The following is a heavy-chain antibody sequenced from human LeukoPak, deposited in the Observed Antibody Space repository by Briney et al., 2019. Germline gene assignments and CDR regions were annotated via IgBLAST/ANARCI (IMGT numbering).Heavy chain of an antibody. CDR2: INPRGGST. V-gene: IGHV1-46*01. D-gene: IGHD2-15*01. CDR1: GYTFTSYY. J-gene: IGHJ6*04. CDR3: ARGLYCSGGSCYHYGMDV. Sequence: ASVKVSCKASGYTFTSYYMHWVRQAPGQGLEWMGIINPRGGSTSYAQKFQGRVTMTRDTSTSTVYMELSSLRSEDTAVYYCARGLYCSGGSCYHYGMDVWGKGTTVTVSS.